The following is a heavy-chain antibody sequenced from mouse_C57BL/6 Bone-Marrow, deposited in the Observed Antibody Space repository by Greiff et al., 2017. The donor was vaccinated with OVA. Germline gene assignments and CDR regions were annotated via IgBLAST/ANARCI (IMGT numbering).Heavy chain of an antibody. V-gene: IGHV5-6*01. CDR1: GFTFSSYG. CDR3: ARQLDD. J-gene: IGHJ2*01. CDR2: ISSGGSYT. Sequence: EVHLVESGGDLVKPGGSLKLSCAASGFTFSSYGMSWVRQTPDKRLEWVATISSGGSYTYYPDSVKGRFTISRDNAKNTLYLQMSSLKSEDTAMYYCARQLDDWGQGTTLTVSS.